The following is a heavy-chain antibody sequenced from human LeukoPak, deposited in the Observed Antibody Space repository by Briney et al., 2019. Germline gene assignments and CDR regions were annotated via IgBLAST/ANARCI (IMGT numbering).Heavy chain of an antibody. J-gene: IGHJ5*02. CDR3: ARDGWFGDYNWFDP. D-gene: IGHD3-10*01. CDR2: ISSASNTI. Sequence: GGSLRLSCAASGFTFSSYSMNWVRQAPGKGLECVSYISSASNTIYYADSVKGRFTISRDNAKNSLYLQMNSLRAEDTAMYYCARDGWFGDYNWFDPWGQGTLATVSS. V-gene: IGHV3-48*01. CDR1: GFTFSSYS.